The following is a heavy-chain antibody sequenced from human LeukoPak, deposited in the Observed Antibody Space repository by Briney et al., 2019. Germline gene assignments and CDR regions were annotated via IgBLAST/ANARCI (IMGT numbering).Heavy chain of an antibody. Sequence: SETLSLTCAVYGGSFSGYYWSWIRQPPGKGLEWIGEINHSGSTNYNPSLKSRVTISVDTSKNQFSLKLGSVTAADTAVYYCARKLRRGIDYWGQGTLVTVSS. V-gene: IGHV4-34*01. CDR2: INHSGST. CDR1: GGSFSGYY. J-gene: IGHJ4*02. CDR3: ARKLRRGIDY. D-gene: IGHD4-17*01.